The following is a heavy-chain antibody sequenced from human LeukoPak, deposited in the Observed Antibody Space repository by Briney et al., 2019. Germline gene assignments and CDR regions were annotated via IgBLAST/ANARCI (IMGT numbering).Heavy chain of an antibody. CDR2: TYHSGST. Sequence: PSETLSLTCAVSGGSISSSNWWSWVRQPPGKGLEGIGETYHSGSTNSNPPLKMRVTISVDKSKNQFSLKLSSVTAADTAVYYCARVSGSTYYYGSGSYRKYYFDYWGQGTLVTVSS. CDR3: ARVSGSTYYYGSGSYRKYYFDY. CDR1: GGSISSSNW. V-gene: IGHV4-4*02. J-gene: IGHJ4*02. D-gene: IGHD3-10*01.